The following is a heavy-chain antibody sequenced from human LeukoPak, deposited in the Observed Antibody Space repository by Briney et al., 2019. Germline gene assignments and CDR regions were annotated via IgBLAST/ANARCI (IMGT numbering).Heavy chain of an antibody. CDR3: ARSEYSSSSGALDI. CDR1: GYNFATYW. Sequence: GESLKISCQGSGYNFATYWIGWVRQMPGKGLEWMGIIYPRDSDTRYSPSFQGQVTISADKSISTAYLQWSSLKPSDTAIYYCARSEYSSSSGALDIWGQGTMVTVSS. CDR2: IYPRDSDT. J-gene: IGHJ3*02. D-gene: IGHD6-6*01. V-gene: IGHV5-51*01.